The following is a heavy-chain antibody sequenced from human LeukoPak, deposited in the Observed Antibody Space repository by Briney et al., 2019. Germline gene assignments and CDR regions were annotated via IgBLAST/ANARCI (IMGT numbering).Heavy chain of an antibody. CDR1: GGSTSSYY. D-gene: IGHD3-22*01. J-gene: IGHJ4*02. CDR3: ARQDSSGQDDY. V-gene: IGHV4-59*08. Sequence: SETLSLTCTVSGGSTSSYYWSWIRQPPGKGLEWIGYIYYTGSTNYNPSLESRVTISVDASKNQFSLRLSSMTAADTAVYYCARQDSSGQDDYWGQGTLVTVSS. CDR2: IYYTGST.